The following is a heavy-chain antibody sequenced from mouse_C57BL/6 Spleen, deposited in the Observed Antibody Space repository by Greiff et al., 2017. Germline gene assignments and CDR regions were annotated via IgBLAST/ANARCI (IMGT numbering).Heavy chain of an antibody. CDR2: IDPETGGT. J-gene: IGHJ3*01. V-gene: IGHV1-15*01. Sequence: VQLQQSGAELVRPGASVTLSCKASGYTFTDYEMHWVKQTPVHGLEWIGAIDPETGGTAYNQKFKGKAILTADKSSSTAYMELRSLTSEDSAVYYCTRPLRTWFAYWGQGTLVTVSA. CDR1: GYTFTDYE. CDR3: TRPLRTWFAY. D-gene: IGHD1-1*01.